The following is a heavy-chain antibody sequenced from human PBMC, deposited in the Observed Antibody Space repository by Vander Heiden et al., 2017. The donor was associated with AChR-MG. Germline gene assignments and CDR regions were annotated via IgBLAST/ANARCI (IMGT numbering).Heavy chain of an antibody. CDR2: VSSDASST. V-gene: IGHV3-23*01. J-gene: IGHJ4*02. CDR1: GLTSSSYA. Sequence: EVQLLESGGGLAQPGGSLRLSCAASGLTSSSYAMGWVRQAPGKGLEWVSSVSSDASSTYYADSVRGRFSISRDNSKNTLYLQMNSLRAEDTAVYYCAKGGRNSFYAYWGQGALVTVSS. D-gene: IGHD3-16*01. CDR3: AKGGRNSFYAY.